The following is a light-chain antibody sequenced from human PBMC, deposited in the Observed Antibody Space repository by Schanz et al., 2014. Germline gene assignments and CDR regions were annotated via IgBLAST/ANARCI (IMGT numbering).Light chain of an antibody. CDR1: QSVSSN. CDR2: GAS. J-gene: IGKJ1*01. CDR3: QQYDNSLPWT. V-gene: IGKV3-15*01. Sequence: EIVMTQSPATLSVSPGERATLSCRASQSVSSNLAWYQQKPGQAPRLLIYGASTRATGSPARFSGSGSGTDFTLTISRLEPEDFAMYYCQQYDNSLPWTFGRGTKVEIK.